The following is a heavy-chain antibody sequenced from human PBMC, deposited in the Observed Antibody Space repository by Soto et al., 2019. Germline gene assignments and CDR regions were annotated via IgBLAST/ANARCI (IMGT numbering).Heavy chain of an antibody. CDR1: ACTLRTES. J-gene: IGHJ3*02. V-gene: IGHV3-48*01. Sequence: GGALRVSCAGSACTLRTESKNWIRQAPGKKMEWVSQISIGGTTIDYADSVKGRFTISRDNAENSLYLQMNSLCAEDTVLYFCVRDLFYYKDICGRRLKRFHIWGPGTM. CDR3: VRDLFYYKDICGRRLKRFHI. D-gene: IGHD3-22*01. CDR2: ISIGGTTI.